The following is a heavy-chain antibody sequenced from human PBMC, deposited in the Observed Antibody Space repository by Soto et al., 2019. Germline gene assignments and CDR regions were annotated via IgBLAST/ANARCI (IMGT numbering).Heavy chain of an antibody. Sequence: GASVKVSCKASGGTFSCYAISWVRQAPGQGLEWMGGIIPIFGTANYAQKFQGRVTITADKSTSTAYMELSSLRSEDTAVYYCARGKRGYFYGMDVWGQGTTLTVSS. D-gene: IGHD5-12*01. CDR3: ARGKRGYFYGMDV. CDR2: IIPIFGTA. CDR1: GGTFSCYA. V-gene: IGHV1-69*06. J-gene: IGHJ6*02.